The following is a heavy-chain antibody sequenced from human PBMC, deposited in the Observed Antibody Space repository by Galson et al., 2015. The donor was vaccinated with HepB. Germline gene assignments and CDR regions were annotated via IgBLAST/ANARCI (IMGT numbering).Heavy chain of an antibody. J-gene: IGHJ4*02. CDR3: ARGIGNEVVTQGD. Sequence: SLRLSCAASGFTFSSYSMNWVRQAPGKGLEWVSSISSSSSYIYYADSVKGRFTISRDNAKNSLYLQMNSLRAEDTAVYYCARGIGNEVVTQGDWGQGTLVTVSS. V-gene: IGHV3-21*01. CDR2: ISSSSSYI. CDR1: GFTFSSYS. D-gene: IGHD4-23*01.